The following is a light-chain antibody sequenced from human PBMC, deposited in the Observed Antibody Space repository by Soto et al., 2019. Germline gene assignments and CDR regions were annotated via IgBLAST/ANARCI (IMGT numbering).Light chain of an antibody. CDR3: QQSHVYTPLN. Sequence: DIQMTQYPSTLPAFVGDRVTITCRASQFMSNWAVWYQQKSWKAPHLLSYEASTLVTGVPTRFSGSGSGTEFNLTISSLQPDDSAAYFCQQSHVYTPLNFGGGTKVQIK. CDR2: EAS. CDR1: QFMSNW. V-gene: IGKV1-5*03. J-gene: IGKJ4*01.